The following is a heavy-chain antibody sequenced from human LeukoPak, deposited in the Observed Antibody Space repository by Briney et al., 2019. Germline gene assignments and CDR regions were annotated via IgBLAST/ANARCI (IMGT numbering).Heavy chain of an antibody. CDR2: IKQDGSEK. V-gene: IGHV3-7*03. CDR1: GFSFSSYG. CDR3: AKGRRGFGELPIHGYMDV. J-gene: IGHJ6*03. D-gene: IGHD3-10*01. Sequence: PGGSLRLSCAGSGFSFSSYGMHWVRQAPGKGLEWVANIKQDGSEKYYADSVKGRFTISRDNSKNSLYLQMNSLRTEDTALYYCAKGRRGFGELPIHGYMDVWGKGTTVTVSS.